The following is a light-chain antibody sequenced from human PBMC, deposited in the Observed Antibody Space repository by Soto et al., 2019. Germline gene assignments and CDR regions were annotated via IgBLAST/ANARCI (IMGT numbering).Light chain of an antibody. CDR3: CSYTTTSTYV. V-gene: IGLV2-14*01. CDR2: EVF. J-gene: IGLJ1*01. CDR1: SSDVGGYNY. Sequence: QSALTQPASVSGSPGQSITISCTGTSSDVGGYNYVSWYQQHRGKVPKLMIYEVFRRPSGISNRFSGSKSGNTASLPISWLQAEDEADYYCCSYTTTSTYVFGGGTKVTVL.